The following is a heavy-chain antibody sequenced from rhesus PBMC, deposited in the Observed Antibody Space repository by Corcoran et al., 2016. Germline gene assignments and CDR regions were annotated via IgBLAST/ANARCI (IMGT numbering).Heavy chain of an antibody. D-gene: IGHD2-21*01. CDR2: IYSSSGNT. Sequence: QVQLQESGPGLLKPSETLSLTCAVSGGSISGGYGWGWIRQPPGKGLEWIGSIYSSSGNTYYNPSLKSPVTISTDTSKNQFSLKLSSVTAADTAVYYCARDEAEYCTGSGCYFDYWGQGVLVTVSS. CDR3: ARDEAEYCTGSGCYFDY. J-gene: IGHJ4*01. V-gene: IGHV4S7*01. CDR1: GGSISGGYG.